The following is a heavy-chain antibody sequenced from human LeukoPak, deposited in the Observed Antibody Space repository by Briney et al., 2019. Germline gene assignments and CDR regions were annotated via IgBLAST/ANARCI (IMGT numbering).Heavy chain of an antibody. D-gene: IGHD4-11*01. V-gene: IGHV4-39*07. CDR1: GGSISSSSYY. CDR2: IYYSGST. CDR3: ARRRTTFYYYYMDV. J-gene: IGHJ6*03. Sequence: SETLSLTCTVSGGSISSSSYYWGWIRQPPGKGLEWIGSIYYSGSTYYNPSLKSRVTISVDTSKNQFSLKLSSVTAADTAVYYCARRRTTFYYYYMDVWGKGTTVTVSS.